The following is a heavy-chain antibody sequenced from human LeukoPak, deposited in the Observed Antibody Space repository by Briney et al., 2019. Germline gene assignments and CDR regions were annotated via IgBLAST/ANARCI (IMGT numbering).Heavy chain of an antibody. V-gene: IGHV4-59*11. Sequence: SETLSLTCTVSGGSINSHFWSWIRQPPGKGLEWIGYMYYSGSTRYNPSLQSRVTISVDTSENNFSLKLTSVTAADTAVYYCARLFDNDNSGYPDTFDVWGQGTVLIVSS. CDR3: ARLFDNDNSGYPDTFDV. D-gene: IGHD3-22*01. CDR1: GGSINSHF. CDR2: MYYSGST. J-gene: IGHJ3*01.